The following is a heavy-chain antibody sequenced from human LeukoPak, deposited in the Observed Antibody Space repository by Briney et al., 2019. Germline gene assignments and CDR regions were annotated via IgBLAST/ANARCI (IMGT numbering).Heavy chain of an antibody. Sequence: SETLSLTCTVSGVSISSYYWSWIRQPAGKGLEWIGRIYTSGSTNYNPSLKSRVTMSVDTSKNQFSLKLSSVTAADTAVYYCARQTKGAAAGTFEDSFDYWGQGTLVTVSS. V-gene: IGHV4-4*07. J-gene: IGHJ4*02. CDR2: IYTSGST. CDR1: GVSISSYY. CDR3: ARQTKGAAAGTFEDSFDY. D-gene: IGHD6-13*01.